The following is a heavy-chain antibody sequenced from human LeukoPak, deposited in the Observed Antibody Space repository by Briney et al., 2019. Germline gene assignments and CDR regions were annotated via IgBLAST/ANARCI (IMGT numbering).Heavy chain of an antibody. D-gene: IGHD2-2*01. J-gene: IGHJ6*03. V-gene: IGHV3-21*01. CDR3: ARDGKRTVVAYYYMDV. Sequence: PGGSLRLSCAASGFTFSSYSMNWVRQAPGKGLEWVSSISSSSSYIYYADSVKGRFTISRDNAKNSLYLQMNSLRAEDTAVYYCARDGKRTVVAYYYMDVWGKGTTVTVSS. CDR1: GFTFSSYS. CDR2: ISSSSSYI.